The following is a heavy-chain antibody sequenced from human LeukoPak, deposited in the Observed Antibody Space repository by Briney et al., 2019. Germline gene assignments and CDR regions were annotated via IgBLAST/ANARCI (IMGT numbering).Heavy chain of an antibody. CDR3: ARDPYGSYFDY. D-gene: IGHD3-10*01. CDR1: GFTFSSHA. J-gene: IGHJ4*02. CDR2: ISYDGSNK. Sequence: PGGSLRLSCAASGFTFSSHAMHWVRQAPGKGLEWVAVISYDGSNKCYADSVKGRFTISRDNSKNTLYLQMNSLRAEDTAVYYCARDPYGSYFDYWGQGTLVTVSS. V-gene: IGHV3-30-3*01.